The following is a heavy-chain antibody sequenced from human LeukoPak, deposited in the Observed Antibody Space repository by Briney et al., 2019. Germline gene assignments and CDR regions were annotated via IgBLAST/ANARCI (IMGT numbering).Heavy chain of an antibody. Sequence: GESLKISCKVSGYSFTSYWIGWVRQMPGKGLEGLGVIYPSDSDTKYSPSFQGHVTISADKSISTAYLQWSSLKASDTAMYYCARVGYSGYEFGYWGQGTLVTVSS. CDR2: IYPSDSDT. V-gene: IGHV5-51*01. CDR1: GYSFTSYW. CDR3: ARVGYSGYEFGY. J-gene: IGHJ4*02. D-gene: IGHD5-12*01.